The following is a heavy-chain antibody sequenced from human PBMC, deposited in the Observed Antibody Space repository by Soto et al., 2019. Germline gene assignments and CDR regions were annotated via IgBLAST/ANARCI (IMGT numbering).Heavy chain of an antibody. CDR3: ARDYYYDSSGDAFDI. D-gene: IGHD3-22*01. J-gene: IGHJ3*02. CDR2: INPNSGGT. CDR1: GYTFTGYY. V-gene: IGHV1-2*04. Sequence: GASVKVSCKASGYTFTGYYMHWVRQAPGQGLEWMGWINPNSGGTNYAQKFQGWVTMTRDTSISTAYMELSSLRSDDTAVYYCARDYYYDSSGDAFDIWGQGTMVTVSS.